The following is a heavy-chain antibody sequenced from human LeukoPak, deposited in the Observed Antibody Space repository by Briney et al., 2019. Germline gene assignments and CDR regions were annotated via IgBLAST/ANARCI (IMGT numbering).Heavy chain of an antibody. Sequence: PGGSLRLSCAASGFTFDDYAMHWVRQAPGKGLEWVSGISWNSGSIGYADSVKGRFTISRDNAKNSLYLQMNSLRAEDTALYYCAKDLSSGLYYFDYWGQGTLVTVSS. D-gene: IGHD6-19*01. V-gene: IGHV3-9*01. CDR3: AKDLSSGLYYFDY. CDR2: ISWNSGSI. CDR1: GFTFDDYA. J-gene: IGHJ4*02.